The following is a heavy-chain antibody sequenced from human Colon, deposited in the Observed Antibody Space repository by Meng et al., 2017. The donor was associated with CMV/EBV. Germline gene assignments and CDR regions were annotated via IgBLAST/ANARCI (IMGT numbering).Heavy chain of an antibody. V-gene: IGHV4-39*07. CDR3: ARESGKFWSGYSNPMH. CDR1: GGSITSSSYN. Sequence: SETLSLTCSVSGGSITSSSYNWGWIRQPPGKGLEWIGNIYYSGTTDYNPSLRSRVTISVDTSKNQFSLRVNSMTAADTAIYYCARESGKFWSGYSNPMHWGQGTLVTVSS. CDR2: IYYSGTT. J-gene: IGHJ4*02. D-gene: IGHD3-3*01.